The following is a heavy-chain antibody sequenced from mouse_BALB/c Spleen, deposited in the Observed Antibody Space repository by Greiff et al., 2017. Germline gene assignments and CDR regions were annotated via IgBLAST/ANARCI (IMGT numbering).Heavy chain of an antibody. V-gene: IGHV1S137*01. D-gene: IGHD1-1*01. CDR2: ISTYYGDA. CDR3: ARACYYDGSYDWFAY. J-gene: IGHJ3*01. Sequence: QVQLQQSGAELVRPGVSVKISCKGSGYTFTDYAMHWVKQSHAKCLEWIGVISTYYGDASYNQKFKGKATMTVDKSSSTAYMELARLTSEDSAIYYCARACYYDGSYDWFAYWGQGTLVTVSA. CDR1: GYTFTDYA.